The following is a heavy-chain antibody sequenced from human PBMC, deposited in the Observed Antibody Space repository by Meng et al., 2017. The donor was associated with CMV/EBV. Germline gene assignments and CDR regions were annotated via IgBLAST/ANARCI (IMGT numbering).Heavy chain of an antibody. D-gene: IGHD3-10*01. J-gene: IGHJ5*02. V-gene: IGHV1-2*02. CDR2: INPNSGGT. CDR3: ARDRGYYGSGSYQFDP. Sequence: GYTFTGYYMHWVRQAPGQGLEWMGWINPNSGGTNYAQKFQGRVTMTRDTSISTAYMELSRLRSDDTAVYYCARDRGYYGSGSYQFDPWGQGTLVTSPQ. CDR1: GYTFTGYY.